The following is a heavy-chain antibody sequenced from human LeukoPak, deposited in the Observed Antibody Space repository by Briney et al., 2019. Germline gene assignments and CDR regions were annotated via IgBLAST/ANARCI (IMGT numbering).Heavy chain of an antibody. CDR3: AREGDYGLGY. CDR2: INHSGST. D-gene: IGHD4-17*01. J-gene: IGHJ4*02. Sequence: SENLSLTCAVYGGSFSGYYWSWIRQPPGKGLEWIGEINHSGSTNYNPSLKSRVTISVDTSKNQFSLKLSSVTAADTAVYYCAREGDYGLGYWGQGTLVTVSS. CDR1: GGSFSGYY. V-gene: IGHV4-34*01.